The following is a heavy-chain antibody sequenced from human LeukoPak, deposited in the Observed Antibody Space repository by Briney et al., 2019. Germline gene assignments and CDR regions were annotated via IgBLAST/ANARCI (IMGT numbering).Heavy chain of an antibody. V-gene: IGHV3-64*01. D-gene: IGHD5-24*01. CDR2: INYNGDRT. J-gene: IGHJ4*02. CDR1: GFTFTHYA. Sequence: GGSLRLSCAASGFTFTHYAMNWVRQAPGKGLEYVSAINYNGDRTYYANSVKGRFIISRDNSRKTLLLQMGSLRAEDTAVYYCARDSGGDAYNDYFDSWGQGTLVTVSS. CDR3: ARDSGGDAYNDYFDS.